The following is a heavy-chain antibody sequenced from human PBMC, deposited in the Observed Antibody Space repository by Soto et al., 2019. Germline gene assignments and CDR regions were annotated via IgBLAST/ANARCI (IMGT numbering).Heavy chain of an antibody. CDR1: GFTFSTYA. CDR3: GRGRSYYYYYGVDV. D-gene: IGHD1-26*01. Sequence: GGSLRLSCAASGFTFSTYAMTWVRQAPGKGLEWVPSISSSGDSTFYADSVKGRFTISRDSSKNTLSLQMNSLRAEDTAVYYCGRGRSYYYYYGVDVWGQGTTVTVSS. CDR2: ISSSGDST. J-gene: IGHJ6*02. V-gene: IGHV3-23*01.